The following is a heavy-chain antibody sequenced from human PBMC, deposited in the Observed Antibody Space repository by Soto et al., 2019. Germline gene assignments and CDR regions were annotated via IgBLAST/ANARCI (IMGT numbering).Heavy chain of an antibody. J-gene: IGHJ6*02. CDR2: INPSGGST. Sequence: ASVKVSCKASGYTFTSYYMHWVRQAPGQGLEWMGIINPSGGSTSYAQKFQGRVTMTRDTSTSTVYMELSSLRSEDTAVYYCACYDFWSGIGGYYYGMDVWDQGTTVTVSS. V-gene: IGHV1-46*01. D-gene: IGHD3-3*01. CDR3: ACYDFWSGIGGYYYGMDV. CDR1: GYTFTSYY.